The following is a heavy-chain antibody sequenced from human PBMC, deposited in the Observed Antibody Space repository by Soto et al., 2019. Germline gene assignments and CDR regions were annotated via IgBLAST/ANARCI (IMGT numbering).Heavy chain of an antibody. CDR1: GFTFSNYA. CDR3: AKVGTYDFWSGYVSAFDI. J-gene: IGHJ3*02. V-gene: IGHV3-23*01. CDR2: ISGSGGGT. Sequence: EVLLLESGGGLVQPGGSLRLSCAASGFTFSNYAMSWVRQAPGKGLEWVSGISGSGGGTDYADSVKGRFTISRDNSKNTLYLQMNSLRAEDTAVYYCAKVGTYDFWSGYVSAFDIWGQGTMVTVSS. D-gene: IGHD3-3*01.